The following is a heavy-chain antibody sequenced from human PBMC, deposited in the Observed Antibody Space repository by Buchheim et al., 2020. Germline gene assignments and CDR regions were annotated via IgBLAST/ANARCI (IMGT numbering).Heavy chain of an antibody. Sequence: EVQLLESGGGLVQPGGSLRLSCAASGFTFNNYAMNWVRQVPGKGLEWVSGIIGSGSRTYYADYVKGRLTISRDNSKGTLYLQMNSLRAEDTAVYYCAKGGYCSSSDCYRAYYYYNMDAWGQGTT. J-gene: IGHJ6*02. V-gene: IGHV3-23*01. CDR3: AKGGYCSSSDCYRAYYYYNMDA. CDR1: GFTFNNYA. CDR2: IIGSGSRT. D-gene: IGHD2-2*01.